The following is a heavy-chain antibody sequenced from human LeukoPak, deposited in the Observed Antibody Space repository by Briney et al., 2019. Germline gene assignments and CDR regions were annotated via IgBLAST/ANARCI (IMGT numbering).Heavy chain of an antibody. J-gene: IGHJ4*02. D-gene: IGHD2-2*01. V-gene: IGHV4-31*03. CDR1: GGSISSSSYY. CDR3: ARERGYCSSTSCSILGQSRGFDY. Sequence: SETLSLTCTVSGGSISSSSYYWGWIRQHPGKGLEWIGYIYYSGSTYYNPSLKSRVTISVDTSKNQFSLKLSSVTAADTAVYYCARERGYCSSTSCSILGQSRGFDYWGQGTLVTVSS. CDR2: IYYSGST.